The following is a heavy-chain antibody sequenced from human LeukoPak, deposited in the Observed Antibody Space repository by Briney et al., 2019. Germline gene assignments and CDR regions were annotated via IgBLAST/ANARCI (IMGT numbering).Heavy chain of an antibody. D-gene: IGHD3-10*01. V-gene: IGHV4-4*07. CDR1: GGSINSYY. CDR3: ARDTGYYYGSGTYLYYFDY. Sequence: SETLSLTCTVSGGSINSYYWSWIRQPAGKGLEWIGRIYTSGSTNYNPSLKSRVTMSVDTYKNHFSLKLSSVTAADTAVYYCARDTGYYYGSGTYLYYFDYWGQGTLVTVSS. J-gene: IGHJ4*02. CDR2: IYTSGST.